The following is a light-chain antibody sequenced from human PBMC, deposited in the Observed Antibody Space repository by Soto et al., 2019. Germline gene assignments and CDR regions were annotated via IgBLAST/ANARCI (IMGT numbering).Light chain of an antibody. CDR3: QQYGSSPWA. Sequence: EIVLTQSPGTLSLSPGERATLSCRASQSVSSNYVAWYQQKPGQAPRLRIYGASSRATGIPDRFSGSGSGTDFNLTISRLEPDDFAVYCCQQYGSSPWAFGQGTKVEIK. CDR1: QSVSSNY. V-gene: IGKV3-20*01. CDR2: GAS. J-gene: IGKJ1*01.